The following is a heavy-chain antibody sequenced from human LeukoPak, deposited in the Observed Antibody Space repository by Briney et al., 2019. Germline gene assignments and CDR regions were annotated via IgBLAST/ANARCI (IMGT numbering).Heavy chain of an antibody. J-gene: IGHJ6*02. D-gene: IGHD1-26*01. CDR3: ARVGARYYYYHGMDV. CDR2: ISAYNGST. V-gene: IGHV1-18*01. CDR1: GYTFTSYG. Sequence: ASVKVSCKASGYTFTSYGISWVRQAPGQGLEWMGWISAYNGSTNYAQKLQGRVTMTTDTSTSTAYMELRSLRSDDTAVYYCARVGARYYYYHGMDVWGQGTTVTVSS.